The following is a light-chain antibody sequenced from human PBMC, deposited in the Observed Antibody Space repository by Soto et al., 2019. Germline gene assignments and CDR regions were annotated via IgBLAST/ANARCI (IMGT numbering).Light chain of an antibody. CDR2: DVS. V-gene: IGLV2-11*01. J-gene: IGLJ1*01. CDR3: CSYVGSFIFV. Sequence: QSVLAQPRSVSGSPGQSVTISCTGTSSDVGYYNYVSWYQQYPGKAPKLMIYDVSGRPSGAPDRFSGSKSGNTASLTISGLQAEDEAYYCCCSYVGSFIFVFGTGTKVTVL. CDR1: SSDVGYYNY.